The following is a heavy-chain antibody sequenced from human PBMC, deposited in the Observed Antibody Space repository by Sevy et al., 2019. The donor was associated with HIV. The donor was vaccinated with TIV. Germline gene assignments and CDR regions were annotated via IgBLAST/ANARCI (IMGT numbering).Heavy chain of an antibody. J-gene: IGHJ4*02. D-gene: IGHD3-10*01. V-gene: IGHV3-15*07. CDR2: IKANTDGGTT. Sequence: GGSLRLSCSTSGLSFSRAWLHWVRQAPGKGLEGVGRIKANTDGGTTDYGAPVKGRFTISRDDSAHTVYLQMNGLTTEDSGLYYCTTRGGYWGQGTLVTVSS. CDR3: TTRGGY. CDR1: GLSFSRAW.